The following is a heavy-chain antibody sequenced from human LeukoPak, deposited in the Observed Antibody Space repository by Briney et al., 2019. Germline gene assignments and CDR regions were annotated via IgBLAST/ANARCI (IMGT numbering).Heavy chain of an antibody. Sequence: PSETLSLTCTVSGGSISSYYWSWIRQPPGKGLEWIGYIYYSGSTNYNPSLKSRVTISVDTSKNQFSLKLSSVTAADTAVYYCARIFSGGYRDAFDIWGQGTMVTVSS. D-gene: IGHD6-13*01. CDR3: ARIFSGGYRDAFDI. CDR1: GGSISSYY. J-gene: IGHJ3*02. CDR2: IYYSGST. V-gene: IGHV4-59*01.